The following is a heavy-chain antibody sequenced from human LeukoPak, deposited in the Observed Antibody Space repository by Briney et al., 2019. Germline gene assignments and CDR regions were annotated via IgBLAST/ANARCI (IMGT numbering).Heavy chain of an antibody. Sequence: GGSLRLSCAASGFTFSSYAMGWVRQAPGKGLEWVSFITSASTTIYYADSVKGRFTISRDNAKNSLYLQMNSLRDEDTAVFYCARVRVGYYFDYWGQGNPGHRLL. CDR3: ARVRVGYYFDY. V-gene: IGHV3-48*02. J-gene: IGHJ4*02. CDR1: GFTFSSYA. CDR2: ITSASTTI. D-gene: IGHD6-13*01.